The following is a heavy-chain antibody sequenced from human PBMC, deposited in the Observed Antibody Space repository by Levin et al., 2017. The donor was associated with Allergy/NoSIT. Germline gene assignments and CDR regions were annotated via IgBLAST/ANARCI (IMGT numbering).Heavy chain of an antibody. CDR3: ASSTGWYEAHYFDD. CDR1: GGTFSRYT. Sequence: ASVKVSCKASGGTFSRYTFSWVRQAPGQGLEWMGRIITVLNIAHYAQRFQGRVTFTADKSTSTAYMELSSLRSEDTAVYYCASSTGWYEAHYFDDWAQGTLVTVSS. J-gene: IGHJ4*02. V-gene: IGHV1-69*02. CDR2: IITVLNIA. D-gene: IGHD6-19*01.